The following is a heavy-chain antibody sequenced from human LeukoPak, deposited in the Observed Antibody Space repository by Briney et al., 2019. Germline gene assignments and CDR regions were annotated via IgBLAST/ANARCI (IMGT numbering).Heavy chain of an antibody. CDR1: GFTFSNDW. V-gene: IGHV3-15*01. CDR3: TKFDSAAFED. Sequence: GRSLRLSCAASGFTFSNDWMSWVRQAPGKGLEWVGRVKSKTNGGTIDYSAPVEGRFTNSRDDSKNTLYLQMNSLKTEDTAVYYCTKFDSAAFEDWGQGALVTVSS. J-gene: IGHJ4*02. CDR2: VKSKTNGGTI. D-gene: IGHD3-9*01.